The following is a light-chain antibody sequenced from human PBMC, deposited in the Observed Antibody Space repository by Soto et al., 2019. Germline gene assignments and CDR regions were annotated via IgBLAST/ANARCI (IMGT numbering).Light chain of an antibody. Sequence: EIVLTQSPGTLSLSPGERAPLSCRASQSVSSNSLAWYQQKRGQAPRLLIYGASSRATGILTRFSGSGSGTDFTLTISSLEHEDFAVYYCQQYDTSPRTFGQGTKVEI. CDR2: GAS. CDR3: QQYDTSPRT. J-gene: IGKJ1*01. V-gene: IGKV3-20*01. CDR1: QSVSSNS.